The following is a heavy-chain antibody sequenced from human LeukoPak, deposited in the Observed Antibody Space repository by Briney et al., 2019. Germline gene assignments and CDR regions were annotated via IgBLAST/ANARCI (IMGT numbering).Heavy chain of an antibody. CDR3: ARDLTNYMTTVRFDY. J-gene: IGHJ4*02. V-gene: IGHV3-74*01. CDR1: GFTFSSYW. D-gene: IGHD4-17*01. CDR2: INSDGSST. Sequence: GGSLRLSCAASGFTFSSYWMHWVRQAPGKGLVWVSHINSDGSSTTYADFVKGRFTISRDNAKNTLYLQMNSLRAEDTAVYYCARDLTNYMTTVRFDYWGQGTLVTVSS.